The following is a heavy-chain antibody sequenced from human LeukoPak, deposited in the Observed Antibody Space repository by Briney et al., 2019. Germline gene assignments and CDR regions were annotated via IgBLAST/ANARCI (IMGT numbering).Heavy chain of an antibody. Sequence: PSETLSLTCTVSGYPISSGYYWAWIRPPPGKGLEWIGTIYHSGSTYYNPSLKSRVTISIDTSKSQFSLNLSSVTAADTAVYFCARDPDYYDPGYWGQGTLVTVSS. CDR2: IYHSGST. V-gene: IGHV4-38-2*02. CDR3: ARDPDYYDPGY. J-gene: IGHJ4*02. CDR1: GYPISSGYY. D-gene: IGHD3-22*01.